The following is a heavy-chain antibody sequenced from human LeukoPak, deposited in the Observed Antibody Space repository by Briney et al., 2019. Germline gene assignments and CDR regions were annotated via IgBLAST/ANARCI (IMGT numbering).Heavy chain of an antibody. D-gene: IGHD3-10*01. J-gene: IGHJ3*02. CDR1: GGSISNYY. Sequence: TSETLSLTCTVSGGSISNYYWSWIRQPAGKGLEWIGRIYTSGSTNYNPSLKSRVTMSVDTSKNQFSLNLSSLTAEDTAIYYCARAGSFEDYGSGSDAFDIWGQGTMVTVSS. CDR2: IYTSGST. V-gene: IGHV4-4*07. CDR3: ARAGSFEDYGSGSDAFDI.